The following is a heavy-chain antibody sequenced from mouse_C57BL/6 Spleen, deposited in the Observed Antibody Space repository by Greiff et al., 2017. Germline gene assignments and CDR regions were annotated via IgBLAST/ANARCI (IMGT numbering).Heavy chain of an antibody. CDR3: TEWVSTVVVEY. CDR2: IRLKSDNYAT. Sequence: EVKLVESGGGLVQPGGSMKLSCVASGFTFSNYWMNWVRQSPEKGLEWVAQIRLKSDNYATHYAESVKGRFTISRNDSKSSVYLQMNNLRAEDTGIYYCTEWVSTVVVEYWGQGTLVTVSA. CDR1: GFTFSNYW. V-gene: IGHV6-3*01. D-gene: IGHD1-1*01. J-gene: IGHJ3*01.